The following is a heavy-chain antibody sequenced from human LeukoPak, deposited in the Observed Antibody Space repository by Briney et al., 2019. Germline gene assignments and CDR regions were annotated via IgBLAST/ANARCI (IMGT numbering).Heavy chain of an antibody. D-gene: IGHD7-27*01. CDR3: ARTPPNWGADY. CDR1: GYSFTSYD. V-gene: IGHV1-8*01. CDR2: MSPRSGST. Sequence: ASMKVSCKASGYSFTSYDINWVRQAPGQGPEWMGWMSPRSGSTGYAQKFQGRVAMTSDTPISTAYMELSRLTSDDTAVYYCARTPPNWGADYWGQGTLVTVSS. J-gene: IGHJ4*02.